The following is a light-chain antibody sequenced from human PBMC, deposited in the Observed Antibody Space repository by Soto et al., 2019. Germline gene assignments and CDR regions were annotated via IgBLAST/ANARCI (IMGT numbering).Light chain of an antibody. V-gene: IGKV1-39*01. J-gene: IGKJ4*01. CDR2: AAS. Sequence: DIQMTQSPSSLSASVGDRVTITCRASQRVSSYLNWYQQKPGRAPKFLIYAASSLQSGVPSRFRGSGSGTDFTLTISSLQPEDFAIYYCQKYYSTPLTFGGGTKVDIK. CDR3: QKYYSTPLT. CDR1: QRVSSY.